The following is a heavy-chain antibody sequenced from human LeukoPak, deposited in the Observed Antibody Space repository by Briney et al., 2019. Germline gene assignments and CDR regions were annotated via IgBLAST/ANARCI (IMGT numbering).Heavy chain of an antibody. J-gene: IGHJ5*02. D-gene: IGHD4-17*01. V-gene: IGHV3-23*01. CDR3: AKGARVTTRSWFDP. CDR1: GFSFSGYI. CDR2: ISGSGGST. Sequence: GGSLRLSCAASGFSFSGYIMNWVRQAPGKGLEWVSVISGSGGSTYYADSVKGRFTISRDNSQNTLYLQMSSLRVDDTAIYYCAKGARVTTRSWFDPWGQGTLVTVSS.